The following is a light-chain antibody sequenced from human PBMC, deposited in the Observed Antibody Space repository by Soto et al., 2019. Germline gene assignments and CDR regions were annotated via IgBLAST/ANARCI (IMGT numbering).Light chain of an antibody. J-gene: IGKJ3*01. CDR2: DAS. CDR1: QSVSSY. CDR3: QQRSNLSS. V-gene: IGKV3-11*01. Sequence: EIVLTQSPATLSLSPGERVTLSCMASQSVSSYLAWYQQKPGQAPRLLIYDASNRATGIPARFSGSGSGTDFTLTISSLEPEDFAVYYCQQRSNLSSFGPGTKVDIK.